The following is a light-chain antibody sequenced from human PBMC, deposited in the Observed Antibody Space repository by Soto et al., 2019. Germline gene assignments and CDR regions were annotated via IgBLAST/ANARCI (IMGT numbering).Light chain of an antibody. CDR1: SSDVGGYNY. J-gene: IGLJ1*01. CDR2: DVS. V-gene: IGLV2-14*03. Sequence: QSALTQPASVSGSPGQSITISCTGTSSDVGGYNYVSWYQHHPGKAPKLMIYDVSSRPSGVSDRFSGSKSGNTASLTISGLQAEDEADYHCSSYTSTSTLDVFGTGTKVTVL. CDR3: SSYTSTSTLDV.